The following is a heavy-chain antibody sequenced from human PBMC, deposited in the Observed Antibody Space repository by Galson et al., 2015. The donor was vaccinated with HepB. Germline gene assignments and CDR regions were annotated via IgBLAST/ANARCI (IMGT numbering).Heavy chain of an antibody. CDR2: ISSSGNYI. CDR3: ARVSNYGDIRDSFDI. CDR1: GFSFSSYS. D-gene: IGHD4-17*01. Sequence: SLRLSCAASGFSFSSYSIDWVRRAPGKGLEWVSSISSSGNYIYYANSLKGRFTISRDNAKNSLYLQMNSLRAEDTAVYYCARVSNYGDIRDSFDIWGQGTMVTVSS. V-gene: IGHV3-21*06. J-gene: IGHJ3*02.